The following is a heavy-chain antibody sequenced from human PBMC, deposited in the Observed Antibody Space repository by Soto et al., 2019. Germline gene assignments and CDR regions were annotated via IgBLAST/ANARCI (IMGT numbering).Heavy chain of an antibody. Sequence: QVQLQESGPGMVKPSETLSLTSAVSGASVSSATYYWQWIRQPPGEGLNWIGYIYYSGSTSYNPSLKSRVTISADTSKNQFSLRLSSVTGADTAVYYCARVGRSGYSNIWGQGTLVTVSS. J-gene: IGHJ4*02. CDR1: GASVSSATYY. D-gene: IGHD6-13*01. CDR3: ARVGRSGYSNI. CDR2: IYYSGST. V-gene: IGHV4-61*01.